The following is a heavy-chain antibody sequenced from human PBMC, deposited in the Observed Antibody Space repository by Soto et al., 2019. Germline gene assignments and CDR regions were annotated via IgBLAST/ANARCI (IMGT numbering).Heavy chain of an antibody. CDR2: IYWTDDK. CDR1: GFSLTASGIS. Sequence: QITLKESGPTLVKPTQTLTLTCSFSGFSLTASGISVGWIRQPPGKALEWLAVIYWTDDKRYSPSPKTRLTITKDTSKNQVVLTMTDMDPGDTATYYCAHSPWATQEVRYFDYWGQGTLVTVSS. J-gene: IGHJ4*02. CDR3: AHSPWATQEVRYFDY. V-gene: IGHV2-5*01. D-gene: IGHD3-10*01.